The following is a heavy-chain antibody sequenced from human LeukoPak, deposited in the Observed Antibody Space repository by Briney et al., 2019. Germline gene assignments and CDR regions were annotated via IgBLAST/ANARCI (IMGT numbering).Heavy chain of an antibody. D-gene: IGHD3-10*01. J-gene: IGHJ3*02. CDR3: ALWFGEPWGAFDI. CDR2: ISWNSGSI. V-gene: IGHV3-9*01. CDR1: GFTFDDYA. Sequence: GRSLRLSCAASGFTFDDYAMHWVRQAPGKGLEWVSGISWNSGSIGYADSVKGRFTISRDNAKNSLYLQMNSLRAEDTALYYCALWFGEPWGAFDIWGQGTMVTVSS.